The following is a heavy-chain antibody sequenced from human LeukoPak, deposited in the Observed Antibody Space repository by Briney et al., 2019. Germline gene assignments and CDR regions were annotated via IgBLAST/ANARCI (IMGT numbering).Heavy chain of an antibody. V-gene: IGHV4-34*01. CDR3: ARGLHYYGSGSYCDY. CDR1: GGSFSGYY. Sequence: KPSETLSLTCAVYGGSFSGYYWSWIRQPPGKGLEWIGEINHSGSTNYNPSLKSRVTISVDTSKNQFSLKLSSVAAADTAVCYCARGLHYYGSGSYCDYWGQGTLVTVSS. D-gene: IGHD3-10*01. J-gene: IGHJ4*02. CDR2: INHSGST.